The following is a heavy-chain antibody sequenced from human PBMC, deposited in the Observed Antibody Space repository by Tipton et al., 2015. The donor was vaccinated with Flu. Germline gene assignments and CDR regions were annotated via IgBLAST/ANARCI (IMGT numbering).Heavy chain of an antibody. J-gene: IGHJ4*01. CDR3: ARENGGSGRAGYFDH. CDR2: ISNDGSAY. D-gene: IGHD2-15*01. CDR1: GFTLISRP. Sequence: SLRLSCVVSGFTLISRPMHWVRQAPGKGLEWLAVISNDGSAYFYKDSVKGRCTISRDNSRNTLYLQISSLRSDDTAVYYCARENGGSGRAGYFDHWGQGTLVTVSS. V-gene: IGHV3-30-3*01.